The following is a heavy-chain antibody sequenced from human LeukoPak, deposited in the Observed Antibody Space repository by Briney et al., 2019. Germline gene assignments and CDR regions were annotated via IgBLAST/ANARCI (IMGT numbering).Heavy chain of an antibody. J-gene: IGHJ4*02. CDR2: ISPYNPNT. D-gene: IGHD5-18*01. CDR3: ARDCTRYSYGYY. Sequence: GASVKVSCKASGYTFTSYGIRWVRQGPGEGRERIAIISPYNPNTNYAQKLQRRVTMTTDTSTTTPYMELRSLRSDDTAVYYCARDCTRYSYGYYWGQGTLVTVSS. V-gene: IGHV1-18*01. CDR1: GYTFTSYG.